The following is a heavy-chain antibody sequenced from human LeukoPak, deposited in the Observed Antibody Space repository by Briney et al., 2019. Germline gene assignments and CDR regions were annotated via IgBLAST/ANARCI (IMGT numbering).Heavy chain of an antibody. Sequence: GGSLRLSCAASGFTVSSNYMSWVCQAPGKGLEWVSVIYSGGSTYYADSVKGRFTISRDNSKNTLYLQMNSLRAEDTAVYYCARGIQGYYFDYWGQGTLVTVSS. D-gene: IGHD2-21*01. CDR3: ARGIQGYYFDY. J-gene: IGHJ4*02. V-gene: IGHV3-53*01. CDR1: GFTVSSNY. CDR2: IYSGGST.